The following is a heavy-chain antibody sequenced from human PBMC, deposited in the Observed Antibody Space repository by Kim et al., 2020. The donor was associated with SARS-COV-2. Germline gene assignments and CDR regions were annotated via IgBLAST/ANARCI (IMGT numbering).Heavy chain of an antibody. V-gene: IGHV4-39*01. CDR1: GDSISSSSSY. CDR3: ARHVPNSSGRFDY. D-gene: IGHD6-19*01. CDR2: ISDSGST. Sequence: SETLSLTCTVSGDSISSSSSYWGWIRQPPGKGLDGIESISDSGSTFNNPSLKIRVTISVVRSKNPFSLKLSSVTAADTAVYYCARHVPNSSGRFDYWGQGTLVTVSS. J-gene: IGHJ4*02.